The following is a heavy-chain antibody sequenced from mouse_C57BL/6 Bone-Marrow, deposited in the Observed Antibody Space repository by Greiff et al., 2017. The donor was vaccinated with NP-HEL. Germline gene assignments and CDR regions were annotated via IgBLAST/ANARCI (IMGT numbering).Heavy chain of an antibody. CDR2: ISSGSSTI. J-gene: IGHJ1*03. D-gene: IGHD2-4*01. V-gene: IGHV5-17*01. Sequence: EVHLVESGGGLVKPGGSLKLSCAASGFTFSDYGMHWVRQAPEKGLEWVAYISSGSSTIYYADTVKGRFTISRDNAKNTLFLQMTSLRSEDTAMYYCARLEGLRRGYFDVWGTGTTVTVSS. CDR1: GFTFSDYG. CDR3: ARLEGLRRGYFDV.